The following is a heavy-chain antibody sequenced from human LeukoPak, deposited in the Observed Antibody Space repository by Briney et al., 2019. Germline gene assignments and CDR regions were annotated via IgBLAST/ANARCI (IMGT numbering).Heavy chain of an antibody. CDR3: ASYGYYGSGSYYSIPYYFDY. D-gene: IGHD3-10*01. J-gene: IGHJ4*02. CDR1: GGSISSSNW. V-gene: IGHV4-4*02. CDR2: IYHSGST. Sequence: RPSGTLSLTCAVSGGSISSSNWWSWVRQPPGKGLEWIGEIYHSGSTNYNPSLKSRVTISVDKSKNQFSLKLSSVTAADTAVYYCASYGYYGSGSYYSIPYYFDYWGQGILVTVSS.